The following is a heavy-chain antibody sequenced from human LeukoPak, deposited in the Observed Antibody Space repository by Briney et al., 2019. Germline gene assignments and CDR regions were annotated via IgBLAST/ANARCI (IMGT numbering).Heavy chain of an antibody. J-gene: IGHJ4*02. CDR1: GGSLSSYY. D-gene: IGHD5-12*01. CDR2: IYTSGST. V-gene: IGHV4-4*07. Sequence: SETLSLTCTVSGGSLSSYYWSWVRQPAGKGLEWIGRIYTSGSTNYNPSLTSRGTISVDTSKNQFSLKLRSVTAADTAVYYCARGIRGYLNYWGQGTLVTVSS. CDR3: ARGIRGYLNY.